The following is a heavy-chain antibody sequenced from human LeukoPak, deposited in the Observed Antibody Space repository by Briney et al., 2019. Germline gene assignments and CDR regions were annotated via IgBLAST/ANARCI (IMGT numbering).Heavy chain of an antibody. J-gene: IGHJ5*02. D-gene: IGHD6-19*01. CDR3: ARTAVTSPGGNWFDP. CDR1: GYTFTDYY. Sequence: ASVKVSCKASGYTFTDYYMHWVRQAPGQGLEWMGWINPNSGGTNYAQKFQGRVTMTRDTSISTAYMELSRLRSDDTAVYYCARTAVTSPGGNWFDPWGQGTLVTVSS. CDR2: INPNSGGT. V-gene: IGHV1-2*02.